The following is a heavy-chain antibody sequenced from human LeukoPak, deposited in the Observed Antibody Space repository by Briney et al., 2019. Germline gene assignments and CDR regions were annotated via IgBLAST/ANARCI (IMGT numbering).Heavy chain of an antibody. CDR3: AGSDSLGSGSHL. CDR2: IYTGGNT. Sequence: GGSLRLSCEGSGFTVSGNYMGWVRQAPGKGLEWFSVIYTGGNTYYADSVKGRFTISRDNSKNTLYLQMNSLRAEDTAVYYCAGSDSLGSGSHLWGQGTLVTVSS. V-gene: IGHV3-66*01. J-gene: IGHJ4*02. CDR1: GFTVSGNY. D-gene: IGHD3-10*01.